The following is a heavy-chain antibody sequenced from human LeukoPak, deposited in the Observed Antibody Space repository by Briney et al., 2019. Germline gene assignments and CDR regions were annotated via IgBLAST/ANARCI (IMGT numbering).Heavy chain of an antibody. CDR3: ARDGDLRTIAAAGTSY. Sequence: ASVKVSCKASGYTFTGYYMHWARQAPGQGLEWMGWINPNSGGTNYAQKFQGRVTMTRDTSISTAYMELSRLRSDDTAVYYCARDGDLRTIAAAGTSYWGQGTLVTVSS. CDR1: GYTFTGYY. V-gene: IGHV1-2*02. J-gene: IGHJ4*02. CDR2: INPNSGGT. D-gene: IGHD6-13*01.